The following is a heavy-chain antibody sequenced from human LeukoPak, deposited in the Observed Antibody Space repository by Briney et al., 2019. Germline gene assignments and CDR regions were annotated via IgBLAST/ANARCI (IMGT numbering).Heavy chain of an antibody. D-gene: IGHD2-2*01. CDR1: GGSVSSGSYY. CDR2: IYYSGST. CDR3: ARGVGTSCYFCYSYYGMDV. J-gene: IGHJ6*02. V-gene: IGHV4-31*03. Sequence: LSETLSLTCTVSGGSVSSGSYYWSWIRQPPGKGLEWIGYIYYSGSTYYNPSLKSRVTLSVDTSKNQFSLKLSSVTAADTAVYYCARGVGTSCYFCYSYYGMDVWGQGTTVTVSS.